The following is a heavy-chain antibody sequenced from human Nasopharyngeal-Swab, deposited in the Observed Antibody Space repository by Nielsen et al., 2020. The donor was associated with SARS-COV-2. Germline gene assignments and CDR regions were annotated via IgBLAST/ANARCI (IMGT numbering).Heavy chain of an antibody. Sequence: ASVKVSCKVSGYSLTELSIHWVRQAPGKGLEWMGSFDPEDDETFYAQKFQGRVTLTEDTSADTVYLERSSLRSEDTAIYYCAAMSRARFYYYFYYMDVWGTGTTVTVSS. CDR3: AAMSRARFYYYFYYMDV. V-gene: IGHV1-24*01. D-gene: IGHD3-3*01. J-gene: IGHJ6*03. CDR1: GYSLTELS. CDR2: FDPEDDET.